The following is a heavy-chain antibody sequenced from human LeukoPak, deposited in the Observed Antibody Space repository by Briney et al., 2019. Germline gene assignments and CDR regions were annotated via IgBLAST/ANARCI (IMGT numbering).Heavy chain of an antibody. CDR3: AKKYYYDSSPLDY. D-gene: IGHD3-22*01. CDR1: GGSFSGYF. CDR2: INHSGST. Sequence: SETLSLTCAVYGGSFSGYFWTWIRQPPGKGLEWIGEINHSGSTNYNPSLKSRVTISVDKSKNQFSLKLSSVTAADTAVYYCAKKYYYDSSPLDYWGQGTLVTVSS. V-gene: IGHV4-34*01. J-gene: IGHJ4*02.